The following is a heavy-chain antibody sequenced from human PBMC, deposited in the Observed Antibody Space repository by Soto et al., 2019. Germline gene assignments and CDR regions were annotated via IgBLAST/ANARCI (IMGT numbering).Heavy chain of an antibody. J-gene: IGHJ6*03. CDR2: ISGTGGST. CDR3: AKPPLLPRYYFYMDV. CDR1: GFTFSSYA. V-gene: IGHV3-23*01. Sequence: GGSLRLSCAASGFTFSSYAMNWVRQVPGKGLEWVSAISGTGGSTYYADSVKGRFTISRDNTKNTLYLQMDSLRAEDTAVYSCAKPPLLPRYYFYMDVWGKGTTVTVSS. D-gene: IGHD2-15*01.